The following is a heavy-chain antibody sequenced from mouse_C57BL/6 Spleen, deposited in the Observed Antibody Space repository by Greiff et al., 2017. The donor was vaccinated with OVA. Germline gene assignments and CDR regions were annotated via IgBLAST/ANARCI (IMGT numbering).Heavy chain of an antibody. CDR3: ARENISGFLFAY. Sequence: VQLVESGAELMKPGASVKLSCKATGYTFTGYWIEWVKQRPGHGLEWIGEILPGSGSLNYNEKFKGKATFTAEQSSNTAYMQLSSLTTEDSAIDYCARENISGFLFAYWGQGTLVTVSA. V-gene: IGHV1-9*01. CDR1: GYTFTGYW. J-gene: IGHJ3*01. CDR2: ILPGSGSL. D-gene: IGHD3-2*02.